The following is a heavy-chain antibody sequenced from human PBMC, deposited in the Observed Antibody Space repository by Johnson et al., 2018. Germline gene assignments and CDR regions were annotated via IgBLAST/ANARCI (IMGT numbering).Heavy chain of an antibody. V-gene: IGHV3-7*01. D-gene: IGHD3-3*01. CDR3: ARDQNYYFWSGYYMEYYYMDV. Sequence: VQLVESGGGLVQPGGSLRLSCAASGFTFSSYWMSWVRQVPGKGLEWVANIKQDGSEKYYVDSVKGRFTISRDNAKNSLYLEMNSLRVEDTAWYYCARDQNYYFWSGYYMEYYYMDVWGKGTTVTVSS. CDR1: GFTFSSYW. CDR2: IKQDGSEK. J-gene: IGHJ6*03.